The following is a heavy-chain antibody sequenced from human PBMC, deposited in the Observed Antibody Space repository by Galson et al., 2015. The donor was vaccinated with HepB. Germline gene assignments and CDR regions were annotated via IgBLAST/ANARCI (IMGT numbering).Heavy chain of an antibody. CDR2: IRSKAYGGTT. V-gene: IGHV3-49*03. J-gene: IGHJ5*02. D-gene: IGHD6-19*01. CDR1: GFTFGDYA. CDR3: TSGLTVFRIAVAGNEGFDP. Sequence: SLRLSCAASGFTFGDYAMSWFRQAPGKGLEWVGFIRSKAYGGTTEYAASVKGRFTISRDDSKSIAYLQMNSLKTEDTAVYYCTSGLTVFRIAVAGNEGFDPWGQGTLVTVSS.